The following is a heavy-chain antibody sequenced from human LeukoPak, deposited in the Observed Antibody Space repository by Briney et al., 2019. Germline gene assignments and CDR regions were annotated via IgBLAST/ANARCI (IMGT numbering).Heavy chain of an antibody. D-gene: IGHD3-22*01. V-gene: IGHV4-61*02. J-gene: IGHJ4*02. CDR3: ARTPYYYDSSGYYYDY. CDR1: GGSISSGSYY. Sequence: SQTLSLTCTVSGGSISSGSYYWSWIRQPAGKGLEWIGRIYTSGSTNYNPSLKSRVTISLDTSKNQFSLNLSSVTAADTAVYYCARTPYYYDSSGYYYDYWGQGTLVTVSS. CDR2: IYTSGST.